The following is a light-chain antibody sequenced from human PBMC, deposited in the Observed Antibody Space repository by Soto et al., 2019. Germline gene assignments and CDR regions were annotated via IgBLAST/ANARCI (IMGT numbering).Light chain of an antibody. Sequence: DIQMTQSPSTLSASVGDRVTITCRASQSISSWLAWYQQKPGKAPKLLIYDASTLASGVPSRFSGSASGTEFTLTISNLESDDFASYYCQQYHRYSTFGQGTKVDIK. V-gene: IGKV1-5*01. J-gene: IGKJ1*01. CDR1: QSISSW. CDR3: QQYHRYST. CDR2: DAS.